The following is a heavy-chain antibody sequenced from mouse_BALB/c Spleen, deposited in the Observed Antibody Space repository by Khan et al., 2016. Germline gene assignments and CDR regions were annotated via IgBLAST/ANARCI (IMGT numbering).Heavy chain of an antibody. CDR2: IRSKSNNYAT. V-gene: IGHV10-1*02. CDR3: VLRYFDV. D-gene: IGHD1-1*01. Sequence: EVQLVESGGGLVQPKGSLKLSCAASGFTFNTYDMNWVRQAPGKGLEWVARIRSKSNNYATYYAESVKDRFTISRDDSQSMLYLNMNNLKTEDTAMYYCVLRYFDVWGAGTTVTVSS. CDR1: GFTFNTYD. J-gene: IGHJ1*01.